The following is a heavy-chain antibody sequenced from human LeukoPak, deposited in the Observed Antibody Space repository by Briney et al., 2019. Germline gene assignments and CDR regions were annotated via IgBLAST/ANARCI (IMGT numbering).Heavy chain of an antibody. D-gene: IGHD3-16*01. V-gene: IGHV1-3*01. CDR2: INAGNGNT. Sequence: GASVKVSCKASGYTFTSYAMHWVRQAPGQRLEWMGWINAGNGNTKYSQKFQGRVTITRDTSASTAYMELSSLRSEDTAVYYCARGSRSVRGLSPSYPYDYWGQGTLVTVSS. J-gene: IGHJ4*02. CDR1: GYTFTSYA. CDR3: ARGSRSVRGLSPSYPYDY.